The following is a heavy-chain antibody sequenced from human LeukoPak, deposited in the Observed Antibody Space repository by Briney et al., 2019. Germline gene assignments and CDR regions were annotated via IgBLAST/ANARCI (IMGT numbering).Heavy chain of an antibody. Sequence: GGSLRLSCAASGFTFSSYGMHWVRQAPGKGLEWVAVIWYDGSNKYYADSVKGRFTISRDNSKNTLYLQMNSLRAEDTAVYYCARDKRTVSKLFDYWGQGTLVTVSS. CDR3: ARDKRTVSKLFDY. V-gene: IGHV3-33*01. CDR1: GFTFSSYG. D-gene: IGHD4-11*01. CDR2: IWYDGSNK. J-gene: IGHJ4*02.